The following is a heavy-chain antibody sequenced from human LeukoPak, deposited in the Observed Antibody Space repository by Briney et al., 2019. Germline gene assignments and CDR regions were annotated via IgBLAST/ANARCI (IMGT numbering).Heavy chain of an antibody. CDR1: GHAVITYA. V-gene: IGHV1-3*01. CDR2: INDGDGDT. J-gene: IGHJ3*02. Sequence: ASVKISCKASGHAVITYAMYWVRQAPGRRLEWMGWINDGDGDTRYSQRFQGRGTMTRDTSARTAYMELSSLRSEDTAVYYCASDAFDIWGQGTMVTVSS. CDR3: ASDAFDI.